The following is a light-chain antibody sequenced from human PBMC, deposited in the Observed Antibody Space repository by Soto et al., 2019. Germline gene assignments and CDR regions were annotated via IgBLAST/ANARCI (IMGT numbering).Light chain of an antibody. CDR2: DTS. V-gene: IGKV3-15*01. CDR3: QQYSNWPPIT. J-gene: IGKJ5*01. CDR1: QSVSIH. Sequence: ETVMTQCPGTLSVSLGERATLSCRASQSVSIHLAWYQQKPGQAPRLLIYDTSTRATGIPARFSGSGSGTEFTLTISSLQSEDFAVYYCQQYSNWPPITFGQGTRLAI.